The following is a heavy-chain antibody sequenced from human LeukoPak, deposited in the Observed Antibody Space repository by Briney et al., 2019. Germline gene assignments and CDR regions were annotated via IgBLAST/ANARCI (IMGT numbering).Heavy chain of an antibody. CDR3: ARERKSVPAAPLDY. Sequence: RASVKVSCKASGYTFTGYYMHWVRQAPGQGLEWMGWINPNSGGTNYAQKFQGRVTMTRDTSISTAYMELSRLRSDDTAVYYCARERKSVPAAPLDYWGQGTLVTVSS. CDR1: GYTFTGYY. J-gene: IGHJ4*02. CDR2: INPNSGGT. V-gene: IGHV1-2*02. D-gene: IGHD2-2*01.